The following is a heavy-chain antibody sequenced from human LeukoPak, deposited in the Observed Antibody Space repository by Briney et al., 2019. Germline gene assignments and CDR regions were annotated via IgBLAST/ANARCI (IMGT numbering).Heavy chain of an antibody. CDR1: GFTFSSHT. J-gene: IGHJ5*01. V-gene: IGHV3-21*06. CDR2: VSSNVNKM. D-gene: IGHD2/OR15-2a*01. Sequence: GSLRLSCAASGFTFSSHTMNWVRQAPGKGLEWVACVSSNVNKMYYAESVRGRFTVSRDNAGNSLSLQMDSLRAEDTAVYYCTRELLSLHQGLDSWGQGTLVTVS. CDR3: TRELLSLHQGLDS.